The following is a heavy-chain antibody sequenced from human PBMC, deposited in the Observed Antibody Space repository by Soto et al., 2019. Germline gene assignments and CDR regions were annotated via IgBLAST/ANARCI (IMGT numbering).Heavy chain of an antibody. CDR2: IYHSGST. V-gene: IGHV4-4*02. CDR3: ARGQYSGSYVEFAFDI. Sequence: TSETLSLTCAVSGGSISSSNWWSWVRQPPGKGLEWIGEIYHSGSTNYNPSLKSRVTISVDKSKNQFSLKLSSVTAADTAVYYCARGQYSGSYVEFAFDIWDQGTMVTVSS. CDR1: GGSISSSNW. D-gene: IGHD1-26*01. J-gene: IGHJ3*02.